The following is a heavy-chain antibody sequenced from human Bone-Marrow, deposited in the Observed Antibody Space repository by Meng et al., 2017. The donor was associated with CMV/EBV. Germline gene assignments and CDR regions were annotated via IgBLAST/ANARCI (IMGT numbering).Heavy chain of an antibody. CDR2: ISSSSSYI. CDR3: ARAGDRARWIQLWLVAFDI. D-gene: IGHD5-18*01. J-gene: IGHJ3*02. Sequence: GESLTISCAASGFTFSSYSMNWVRQAPGKGLEWVSSISSSSSYIYYADSVKGRFTISRDNAKNSLYLQMNSLRAEDTAVYYCARAGDRARWIQLWLVAFDIWGQGTMVTVSS. CDR1: GFTFSSYS. V-gene: IGHV3-21*01.